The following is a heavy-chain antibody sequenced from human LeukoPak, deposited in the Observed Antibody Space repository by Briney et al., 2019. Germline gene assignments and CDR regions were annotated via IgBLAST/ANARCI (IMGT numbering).Heavy chain of an antibody. Sequence: PSETLSLTCTVSGGSISSGGYYWSWIRQPPGKGLEWIGYISYSGSTNYNPSLKSRVTISVDTSKNQLSLKLTSVTAADTAVYYCARDQPQGGFDYWGQGTLVTVSS. CDR2: ISYSGST. J-gene: IGHJ4*02. CDR3: ARDQPQGGFDY. D-gene: IGHD1-14*01. V-gene: IGHV4-61*08. CDR1: GGSISSGGYY.